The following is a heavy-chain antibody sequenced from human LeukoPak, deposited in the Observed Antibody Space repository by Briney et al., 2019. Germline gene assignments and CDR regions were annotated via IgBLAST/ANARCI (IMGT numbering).Heavy chain of an antibody. CDR3: ARVGDWNDLVY. Sequence: SETLSLTCTVSGGSISSYYWSWIRQPPGKGLEWIGYISYSGTTNYNPSLKSRVTLSVDTSKNQFSLKLSSVTAADTAVYYCARVGDWNDLVYWGQGTLVTVSS. D-gene: IGHD1-1*01. J-gene: IGHJ4*02. CDR2: ISYSGTT. CDR1: GGSISSYY. V-gene: IGHV4-59*01.